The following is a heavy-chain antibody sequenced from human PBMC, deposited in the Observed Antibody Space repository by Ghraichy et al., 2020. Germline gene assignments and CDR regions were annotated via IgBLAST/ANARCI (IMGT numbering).Heavy chain of an antibody. Sequence: GEPLNISCAASGFSVSNYSMNWVRQAPGKGLEWVSAISRSGSYIYYADSVKGRFIISRDNAKNSVYLQMNSLRVEDTAVYYCAREPFGRGSSGMDVWGQGTTVTVSS. CDR3: AREPFGRGSSGMDV. J-gene: IGHJ6*02. CDR2: ISRSGSYI. D-gene: IGHD3-16*01. V-gene: IGHV3-21*01. CDR1: GFSVSNYS.